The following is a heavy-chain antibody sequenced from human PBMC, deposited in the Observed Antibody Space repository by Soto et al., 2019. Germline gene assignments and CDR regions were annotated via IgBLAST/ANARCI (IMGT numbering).Heavy chain of an antibody. J-gene: IGHJ5*02. D-gene: IGHD6-13*01. V-gene: IGHV3-11*06. CDR2: ISSSSSYT. CDR1: GFTFNIYW. CDR3: ARQAAGNGFDP. Sequence: GGSLRLSCVASGFTFNIYWMHWVRQAPGKGLEWVSYISSSSSYTNYADSVKGRFTISRDNAKNSLYLQMNSLRAEDTAVYYCARQAAGNGFDPWGQGTLVTVSS.